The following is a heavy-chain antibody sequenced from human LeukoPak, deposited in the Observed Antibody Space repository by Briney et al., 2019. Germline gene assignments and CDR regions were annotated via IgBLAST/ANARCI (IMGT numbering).Heavy chain of an antibody. V-gene: IGHV4-34*01. CDR2: IIHSGSS. Sequence: GSLRLSCTASGFTFGDYAMSWVRQAPGKGLEWIGEIIHSGSSNYSPSLKSRVTISLDTSKRQFSLTLSSVTAADTGVHYCARGPGNYYTYQPFYYMDVWGKGTAVIVS. J-gene: IGHJ6*03. D-gene: IGHD3-22*01. CDR1: GFTFGDYA. CDR3: ARGPGNYYTYQPFYYMDV.